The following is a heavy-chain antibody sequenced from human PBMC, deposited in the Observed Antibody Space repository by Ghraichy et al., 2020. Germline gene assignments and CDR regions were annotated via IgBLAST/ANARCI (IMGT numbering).Heavy chain of an antibody. CDR3: AREISSGWPYYYYYGMDV. CDR1: GFTFSSYS. Sequence: GGSLRLSCAASGFTFSSYSMNWVRQAPGKGLEWVSSISSSSSYIYYVDSVKGRFTISRDNAKNSLYLQMNSLRAEDTAVYYCAREISSGWPYYYYYGMDVWGQGTTVTVSS. J-gene: IGHJ6*02. CDR2: ISSSSSYI. D-gene: IGHD6-19*01. V-gene: IGHV3-21*01.